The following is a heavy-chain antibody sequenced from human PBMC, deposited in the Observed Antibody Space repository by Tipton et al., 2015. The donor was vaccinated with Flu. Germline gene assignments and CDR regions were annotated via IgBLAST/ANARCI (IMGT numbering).Heavy chain of an antibody. CDR3: ARDKGGGTYTFED. D-gene: IGHD1-1*01. Sequence: QLVQSGAEVKKPGASVKVSCKASGYTFTSYNMHWVRQAPGQGLEWMGIIYPAGGGISYAQKFQGRVIMTRDKSTGTVHMELSSLRSDDTAMYYCARDKGGGTYTFEDWGQGTMVTVSS. J-gene: IGHJ3*01. V-gene: IGHV1-46*01. CDR2: IYPAGGGI. CDR1: GYTFTSYN.